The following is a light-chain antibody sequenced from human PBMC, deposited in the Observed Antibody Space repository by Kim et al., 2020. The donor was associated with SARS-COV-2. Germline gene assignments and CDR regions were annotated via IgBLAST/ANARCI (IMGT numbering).Light chain of an antibody. J-gene: IGLJ1*01. CDR3: QVWDNSNAV. Sequence: SYELTQPPSVSVSPGQTASITCSGDKLGTRYVSWYQHKPGQSPVLVMYQDSKRPSMIPERLSGSTSGNTATLTISGTQSSDGADYYCQVWDNSNAVFGPGTKVTVL. CDR1: KLGTRY. V-gene: IGLV3-1*01. CDR2: QDS.